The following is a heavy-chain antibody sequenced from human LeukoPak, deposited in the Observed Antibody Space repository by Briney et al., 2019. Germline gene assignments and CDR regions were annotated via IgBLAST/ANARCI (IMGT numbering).Heavy chain of an antibody. CDR2: IYTSGST. Sequence: SETLSLTCTVSGGSINSYHWSWIRQPPGKGLEWIGRIYTSGSTNYNPSLKSRVTMSVDTSKNQFSLKLSSVTAADTAVYYCARMKTPYYSRSYFDYWGQGTLVTVSS. V-gene: IGHV4-4*07. J-gene: IGHJ4*02. D-gene: IGHD3-10*01. CDR3: ARMKTPYYSRSYFDY. CDR1: GGSINSYH.